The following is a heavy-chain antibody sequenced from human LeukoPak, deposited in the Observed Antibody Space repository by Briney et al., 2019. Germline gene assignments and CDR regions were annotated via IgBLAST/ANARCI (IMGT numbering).Heavy chain of an antibody. CDR2: INPNSGGT. J-gene: IGHJ6*02. Sequence: ASVKVSCKASGYTFTGYYMHWVRQAPGQGLEWMGWINPNSGGTNYAQKFQGRVTMTRDTSISTAYMELSRLRSDDTAVYYCARDQYDSSRYYYDDYYYYGMDVWGQGTTVTVSS. CDR1: GYTFTGYY. CDR3: ARDQYDSSRYYYDDYYYYGMDV. V-gene: IGHV1-2*02. D-gene: IGHD3-22*01.